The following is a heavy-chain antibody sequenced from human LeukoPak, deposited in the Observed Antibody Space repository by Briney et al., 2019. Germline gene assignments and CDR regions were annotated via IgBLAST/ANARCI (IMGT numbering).Heavy chain of an antibody. CDR3: ARDRDDFWSGYYTGGGDY. J-gene: IGHJ4*02. V-gene: IGHV1-18*01. D-gene: IGHD3-3*01. CDR2: ISAYNGNT. Sequence: ASVKVSCKASGYTFTSYGISWVRQAPGQGLEWMGWISAYNGNTNYAQKLQGRVTMTTDTSTSTAYMELRSLRSDDTAVYYCARDRDDFWSGYYTGGGDYWGQGTLVTVSS. CDR1: GYTFTSYG.